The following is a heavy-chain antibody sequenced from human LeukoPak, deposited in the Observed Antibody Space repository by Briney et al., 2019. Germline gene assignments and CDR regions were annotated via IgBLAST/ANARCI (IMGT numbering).Heavy chain of an antibody. CDR3: GKTTVGYSSGRYPGWPIDY. Sequence: PGGSLTLSCVASGFTFNSYAMYWVRQAPGQGLEWVAGVFGSGGSAHYTDSVEGRFTIFRDNSKNTVYLQMSSLRAEDTAVYYCGKTTVGYSSGRYPGWPIDYWGQGTLVTVSS. CDR1: GFTFNSYA. D-gene: IGHD6-19*01. CDR2: VFGSGGSA. V-gene: IGHV3-23*01. J-gene: IGHJ4*02.